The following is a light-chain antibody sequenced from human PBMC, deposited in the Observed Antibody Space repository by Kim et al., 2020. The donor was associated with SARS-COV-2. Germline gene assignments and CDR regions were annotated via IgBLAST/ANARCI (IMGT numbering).Light chain of an antibody. Sequence: SYELTQPPSVSVSPGQTASITCSGEKLEDKFACWYQQKPGQSPVLVIYQDAKRPSGIPERFSGSNSGNTATLTISGAQAMDEADYYCQAWDSSTVVFGVGTQLTVL. J-gene: IGLJ2*01. CDR1: KLEDKF. V-gene: IGLV3-1*01. CDR2: QDA. CDR3: QAWDSSTVV.